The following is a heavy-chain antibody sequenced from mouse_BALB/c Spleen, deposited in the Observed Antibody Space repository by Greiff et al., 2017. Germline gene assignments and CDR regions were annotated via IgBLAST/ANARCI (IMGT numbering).Heavy chain of an antibody. CDR1: GFTFSSYA. V-gene: IGHV5-6-5*01. Sequence: EVQGVESGGGLVKPGGSLKLSCAASGFTFSSYAMSWVRQTPEKRLEWVASISSGGSTYYPDSVKGRFTISRDNARNILYLQMSSLRSEDTAMYYCAREYYYGSSGGFAYWGQGTLVTVSA. D-gene: IGHD1-1*01. CDR3: AREYYYGSSGGFAY. CDR2: ISSGGST. J-gene: IGHJ3*01.